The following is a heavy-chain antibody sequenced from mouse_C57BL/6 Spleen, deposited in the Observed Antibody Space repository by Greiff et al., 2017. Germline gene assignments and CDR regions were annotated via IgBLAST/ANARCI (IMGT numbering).Heavy chain of an antibody. J-gene: IGHJ3*01. CDR2: IHPNSGST. CDR1: GYTFTSYW. D-gene: IGHD2-5*01. CDR3: ASAYYSNYWFAY. V-gene: IGHV1-64*01. Sequence: QVQLQQPGAELVKPGASVKLSCKASGYTFTSYWMHWVKQRPGQGLEWIGMIHPNSGSTNYNEKFKSKATLTVDKSSSTAYMQLSILTSEDCAVYYCASAYYSNYWFAYWGQGTLVTVSA.